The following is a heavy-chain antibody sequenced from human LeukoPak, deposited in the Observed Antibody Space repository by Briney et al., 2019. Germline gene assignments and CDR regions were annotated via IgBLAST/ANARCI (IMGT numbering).Heavy chain of an antibody. Sequence: SETLSLTCTVSGGSISSYYWSWIRQPAGKGLEWIGRIYTSGSTNYNPSLKSRVTMSVDTSKNQFSLKLSSVTAADTAVYYRARFNGVRGVKDYYYMDVWGKGTTVTISS. J-gene: IGHJ6*03. CDR2: IYTSGST. CDR3: ARFNGVRGVKDYYYMDV. D-gene: IGHD3-10*01. V-gene: IGHV4-4*07. CDR1: GGSISSYY.